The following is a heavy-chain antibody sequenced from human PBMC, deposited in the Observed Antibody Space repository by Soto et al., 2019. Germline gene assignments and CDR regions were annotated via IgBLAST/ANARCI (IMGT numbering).Heavy chain of an antibody. V-gene: IGHV1-69*13. D-gene: IGHD5-18*01. Sequence: GASVKGSCKASGGTFSSYAISWVRQAPGQGLERMGGIIPIFGTANYAQKFQGRVTITADESTSTAYMELSSLRSEDTAVYYCATSELYSIFDYWGQGTLVTVSS. J-gene: IGHJ4*02. CDR1: GGTFSSYA. CDR2: IIPIFGTA. CDR3: ATSELYSIFDY.